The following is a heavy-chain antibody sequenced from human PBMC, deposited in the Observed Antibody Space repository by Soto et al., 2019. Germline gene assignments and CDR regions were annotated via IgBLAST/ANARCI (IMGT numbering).Heavy chain of an antibody. Sequence: GESLKISCKGSGYSFTGYWIGWVRQMPGKGLEWMGIIYPGDSDTRYSPSFQGQVTISADKSISTAYLQWSSLKASDTAMYYCASGIAVAGTLDAFDIWGQGTMVTVSS. CDR2: IYPGDSDT. J-gene: IGHJ3*02. V-gene: IGHV5-51*01. CDR1: GYSFTGYW. D-gene: IGHD6-19*01. CDR3: ASGIAVAGTLDAFDI.